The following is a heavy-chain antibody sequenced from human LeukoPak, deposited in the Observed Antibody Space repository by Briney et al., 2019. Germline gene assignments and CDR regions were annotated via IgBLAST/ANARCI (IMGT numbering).Heavy chain of an antibody. CDR2: INPNSGGT. D-gene: IGHD6-13*01. V-gene: IGHV1-2*02. CDR3: ARDHGTYSSSWYSLLLLTRRPGFDY. J-gene: IGHJ4*02. CDR1: GYTFTGYY. Sequence: GASVKVSCKASGYTFTGYYMHWVRQAPGQGLEWMGWINPNSGGTNYAQKFQGRVTITADKSTSTAYMELSSLRSEDTAVYYCARDHGTYSSSWYSLLLLTRRPGFDYWGQGTLVTVSS.